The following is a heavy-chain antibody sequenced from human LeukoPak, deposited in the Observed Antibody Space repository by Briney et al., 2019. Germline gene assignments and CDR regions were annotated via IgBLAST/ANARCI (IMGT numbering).Heavy chain of an antibody. V-gene: IGHV3-48*03. CDR3: ASWAGNTQSDSWSGPFDY. J-gene: IGHJ4*02. D-gene: IGHD3-3*01. CDR2: ISDSGRTT. Sequence: PGGSLRLSCAVSGLTFSNFKMNWVRQAPGKGLEWVSYISDSGRTTFYADSVKGGFTISRDNAKNSLYLQMSSLRVEDTAVYYCASWAGNTQSDSWSGPFDYWGQGTLVTVSS. CDR1: GLTFSNFK.